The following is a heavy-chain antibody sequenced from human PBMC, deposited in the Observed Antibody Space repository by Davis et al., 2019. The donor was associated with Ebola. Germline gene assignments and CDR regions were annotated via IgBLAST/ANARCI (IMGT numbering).Heavy chain of an antibody. CDR3: ARDYDAP. J-gene: IGHJ3*01. D-gene: IGHD4/OR15-4a*01. Sequence: SETLSLTCTVSGGSISRTTYYWGWIRQSPGKGLEWIGSIHYSGSTYYNPSLKSRVTISVDTSKDQFSLKMSSVTAADTAVYYCARDYDAPWGQGTMVTVSS. CDR2: IHYSGST. V-gene: IGHV4-39*01. CDR1: GGSISRTTYY.